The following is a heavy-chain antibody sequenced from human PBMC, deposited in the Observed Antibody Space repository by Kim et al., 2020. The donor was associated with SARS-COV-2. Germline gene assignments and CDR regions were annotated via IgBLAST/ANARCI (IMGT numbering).Heavy chain of an antibody. CDR1: GGSFSGYH. V-gene: IGHV4-34*01. J-gene: IGHJ4*02. D-gene: IGHD3-9*01. Sequence: SETLSLTCAVFGGSFSGYHWTWIRQPPGKGLEWIGDVHSTGTTYYNASLKSRVTISIDTSKTQFFLTLRSATAADTAPYYCARTIYSTTHIDHWGQGTLV. CDR2: VHSTGTT. CDR3: ARTIYSTTHIDH.